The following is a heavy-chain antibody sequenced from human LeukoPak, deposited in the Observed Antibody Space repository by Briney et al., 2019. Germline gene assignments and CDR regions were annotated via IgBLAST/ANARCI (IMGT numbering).Heavy chain of an antibody. Sequence: PGGSLRLSCAASGFTFSNAWMNWVRQAPGKGLEWVSAIGSSGGNTYYADSVRGRFTISRDNSKNTLYLQMNSLRAEDTAVYYCAKVAGRTFGEVIVSRARNYMDVWGKGTTVSVSS. CDR3: AKVAGRTFGEVIVSRARNYMDV. V-gene: IGHV3-23*01. D-gene: IGHD3-16*02. J-gene: IGHJ6*03. CDR2: IGSSGGNT. CDR1: GFTFSNAW.